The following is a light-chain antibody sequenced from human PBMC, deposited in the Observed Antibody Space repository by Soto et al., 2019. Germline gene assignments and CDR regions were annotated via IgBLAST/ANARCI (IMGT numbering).Light chain of an antibody. CDR1: QSALYRSNNKNY. CDR3: QQYYKTPWT. V-gene: IGKV4-1*01. J-gene: IGKJ1*01. CDR2: WAS. Sequence: DIVMTQSPDSLAVSLGERATINCKSSQSALYRSNNKNYLAWYQHKPGQPPKLLIYWASTRESGVPDRFSGSGSGTDFTLTISSLQAEDVAVYYCQQYYKTPWTFGQGTKVDIK.